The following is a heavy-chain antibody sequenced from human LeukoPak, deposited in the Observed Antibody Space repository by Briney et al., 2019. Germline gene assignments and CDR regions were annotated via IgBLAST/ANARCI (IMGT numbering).Heavy chain of an antibody. CDR2: INHSGST. J-gene: IGHJ3*02. CDR3: ARDPTTVTINAFDI. D-gene: IGHD4-17*01. Sequence: PSETLSLTCAVYGGSFSGYYWSWIRQPPGKGLEWIGEINHSGSTNYNPSLKSRVTISVGTSKNQFSLKLSSVTAADTAVYYCARDPTTVTINAFDIWSQGTMVTVSS. CDR1: GGSFSGYY. V-gene: IGHV4-34*01.